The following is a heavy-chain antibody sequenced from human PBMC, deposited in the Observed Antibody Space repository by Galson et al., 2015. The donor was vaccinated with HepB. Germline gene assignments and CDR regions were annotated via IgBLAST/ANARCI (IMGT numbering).Heavy chain of an antibody. CDR1: GSTFTSYD. V-gene: IGHV1-8*01. D-gene: IGHD3-22*01. CDR2: MNPNSGNT. CDR3: ARGPDADYYYDSSGYSGFDY. J-gene: IGHJ4*02. Sequence: SVTVSCKASGSTFTSYDINWVRQATGQGLEWMGWMNPNSGNTGYAQKFQGRVTMTRNTSISTAYMELSSLRSEDTAVYYCARGPDADYYYDSSGYSGFDYWGQGTLVTVSS.